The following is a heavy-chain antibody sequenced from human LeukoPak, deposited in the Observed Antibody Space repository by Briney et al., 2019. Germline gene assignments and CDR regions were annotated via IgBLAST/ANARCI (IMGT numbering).Heavy chain of an antibody. J-gene: IGHJ4*02. D-gene: IGHD3-16*01. CDR3: ARDWGDGAGYDY. Sequence: SQTLSLTCAISGDSVSKNSVAWNWIRQSPSRGLEWLGRTYYRSKWYNDYAVSVKSQITINPDTSKNQFSLHLKSVTPEDTAVYYCARDWGDGAGYDYWGQGTLVTVSS. CDR2: TYYRSKWYN. V-gene: IGHV6-1*01. CDR1: GDSVSKNSVA.